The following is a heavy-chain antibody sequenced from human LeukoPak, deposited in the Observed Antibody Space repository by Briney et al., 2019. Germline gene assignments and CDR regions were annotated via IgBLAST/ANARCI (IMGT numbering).Heavy chain of an antibody. V-gene: IGHV5-51*01. J-gene: IGHJ4*02. CDR1: GYSFTSNW. CDR2: IYPGDSET. CDR3: ARASQKWGFCSGDACTVVS. Sequence: GESLKISCQGSGYSFTSNWIGWVRQMPGKGLEWMGTIYPGDSETRYSPSFQDQVTMSADESIRTAFLEWSSLKASDSAMYYCARASQKWGFCSGDACTVVSWGQGTLVTVSS. D-gene: IGHD2-15*01.